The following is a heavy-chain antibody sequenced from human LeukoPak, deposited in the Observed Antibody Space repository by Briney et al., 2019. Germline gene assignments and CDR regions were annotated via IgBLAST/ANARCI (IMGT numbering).Heavy chain of an antibody. CDR2: ISYDGSNK. CDR1: GFTFSSYS. CDR3: ASLHQAGVGL. J-gene: IGHJ4*02. Sequence: GGSLRLSCAASGFTFSSYSMNWVRQAPGKGLEWVAVISYDGSNKYYADSVKGRFTISRDDATNSLYLQMNSLRAEDTAVYYCASLHQAGVGLWGQGTLVTVSS. V-gene: IGHV3-30*03. D-gene: IGHD6-13*01.